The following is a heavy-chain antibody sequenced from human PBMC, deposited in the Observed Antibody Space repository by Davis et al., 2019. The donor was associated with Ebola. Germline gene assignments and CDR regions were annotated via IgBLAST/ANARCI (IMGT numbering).Heavy chain of an antibody. J-gene: IGHJ4*02. CDR1: GYTFTSYG. D-gene: IGHD3-22*01. CDR2: IIPIFGTA. V-gene: IGHV1-69*13. Sequence: AASVKVSCKASGYTFTSYGISWVRQAPGQGLEWMGGIIPIFGTANYAQKFQGRVTITADESTSTAYMELSSLRSEDTAVYYCARDHYDSSGGFDYWGQGTLVTVSS. CDR3: ARDHYDSSGGFDY.